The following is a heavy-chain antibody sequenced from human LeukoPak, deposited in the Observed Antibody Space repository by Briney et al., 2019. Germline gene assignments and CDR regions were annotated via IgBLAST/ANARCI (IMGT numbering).Heavy chain of an antibody. V-gene: IGHV4-59*01. CDR1: GDSISSYY. CDR3: ARESGSYVSY. Sequence: PSETLSLTCTVSGDSISSYYWSWIRQPPGKGLEWIGYIYYSGSTNYNPSLKSRVTISVDTSKNQFSLKLSSVTAADTAVYYCARESGSYVSYWGQGTLVTVSS. J-gene: IGHJ4*02. D-gene: IGHD1-26*01. CDR2: IYYSGST.